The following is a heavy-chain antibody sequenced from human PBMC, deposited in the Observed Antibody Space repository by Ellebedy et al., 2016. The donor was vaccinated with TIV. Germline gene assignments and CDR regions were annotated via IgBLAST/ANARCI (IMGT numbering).Heavy chain of an antibody. CDR1: GFTFSRYD. D-gene: IGHD5/OR15-5a*01. CDR3: AREIVDIVSTDWCFDL. V-gene: IGHV3-13*01. J-gene: IGHJ2*01. Sequence: GESLKISCAASGFTFSRYDFHWVRQATGKGLEWVSAIGAGSDTYYEGSVKGRFTISRENAQNSLYLQMNNLRDGDKAVYYCAREIVDIVSTDWCFDLWGRGTLVTVAS. CDR2: IGAGSDT.